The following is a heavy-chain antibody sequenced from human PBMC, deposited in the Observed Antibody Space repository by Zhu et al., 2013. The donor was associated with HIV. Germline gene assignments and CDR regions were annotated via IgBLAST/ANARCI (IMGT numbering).Heavy chain of an antibody. CDR2: IIPVLGAP. V-gene: IGHV1-69*01. CDR3: ARDPYDNSGYYAFDI. D-gene: IGHD3-22*01. Sequence: QVQLVQSGAEVKKPGSSVKVSCKVSRGTLSSYAISWVRQAPGQGLEWMGGIIPVLGAPNYAPKFQGRLTITAGESTNTAYMELSSLRSGDTAVYYCARDPYDNSGYYAFDIWGRGTMVTVSS. J-gene: IGHJ3*02. CDR1: RGTLSSYA.